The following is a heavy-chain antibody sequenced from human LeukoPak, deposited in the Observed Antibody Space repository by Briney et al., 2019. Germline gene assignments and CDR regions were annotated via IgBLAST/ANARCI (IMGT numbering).Heavy chain of an antibody. CDR3: AREGSSSWFNWFDP. Sequence: PGGSLRLSCAASGFTVGSNYMNWVRQAPGKGLEWVSVVYSGGSTYYADSVKGRFIISRDNAKNSLYLQMSSLRAEDTAVYYCAREGSSSWFNWFDPWGQGTLVTVSS. CDR1: GFTVGSNY. D-gene: IGHD6-13*01. CDR2: VYSGGST. V-gene: IGHV3-53*01. J-gene: IGHJ5*02.